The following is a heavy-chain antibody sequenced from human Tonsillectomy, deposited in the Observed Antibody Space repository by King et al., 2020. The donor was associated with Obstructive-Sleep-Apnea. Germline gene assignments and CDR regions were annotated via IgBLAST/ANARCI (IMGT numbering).Heavy chain of an antibody. Sequence: QLQESGPGLVKPSETLSLTCSVSGYSISSGYYWGWLRQPPGKGLEWIGSIYHSGSTYYNPSLKSRVTISVDTSRNHFSLRLSSVTAADTAVYYCAREHQDWNDSSRPNAFDIWGQGTMVTVSS. CDR2: IYHSGST. CDR3: AREHQDWNDSSRPNAFDI. CDR1: GYSISSGYY. J-gene: IGHJ3*02. V-gene: IGHV4-38-2*02. D-gene: IGHD1-1*01.